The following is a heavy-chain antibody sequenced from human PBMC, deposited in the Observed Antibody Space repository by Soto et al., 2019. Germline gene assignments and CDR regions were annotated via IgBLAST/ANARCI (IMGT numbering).Heavy chain of an antibody. V-gene: IGHV4-61*01. J-gene: IGHJ5*02. Sequence: SETLSLTCTVSGGSVSSGSYYWSWIRQPPGKGLEWIGYIYYSGSTNYNPSLKSRVTISVDTSKNQFSLKLSSVTAADTAVYYCASLVVGPYYYDSSGRNWIDPWGQGTLVTVSS. CDR2: IYYSGST. CDR3: ASLVVGPYYYDSSGRNWIDP. D-gene: IGHD3-22*01. CDR1: GGSVSSGSYY.